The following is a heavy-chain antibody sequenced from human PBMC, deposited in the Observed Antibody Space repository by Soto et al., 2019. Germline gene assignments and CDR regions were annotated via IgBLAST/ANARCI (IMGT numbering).Heavy chain of an antibody. CDR2: IWYDGSNK. Sequence: GGSLRLSCAASGFTFSSYGMHWVRQAPGKGLEWVAVIWYDGSNKYYADSVKGRFTISRDNSKNTLYLQMNSLRAEDTAVYYCARDSVITFGGVIGLSDYYYYGMDVWGQGTTVTVSS. J-gene: IGHJ6*02. CDR1: GFTFSSYG. D-gene: IGHD3-16*02. V-gene: IGHV3-33*01. CDR3: ARDSVITFGGVIGLSDYYYYGMDV.